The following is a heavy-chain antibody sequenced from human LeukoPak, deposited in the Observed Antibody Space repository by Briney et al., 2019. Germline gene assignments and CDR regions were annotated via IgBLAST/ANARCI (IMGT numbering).Heavy chain of an antibody. CDR3: ARSLPDCSGGSCYPHCFDY. J-gene: IGHJ4*02. Sequence: GEFLKISCKGSGYSFTSYWIGWVRQMPGKGLEWMGIIYPGDSDTRYSPSFQGQVTISADKSISTAYLQWSSLKASDTAMYYCARSLPDCSGGSCYPHCFDYWGQGTLVTVSS. D-gene: IGHD2-15*01. CDR2: IYPGDSDT. V-gene: IGHV5-51*01. CDR1: GYSFTSYW.